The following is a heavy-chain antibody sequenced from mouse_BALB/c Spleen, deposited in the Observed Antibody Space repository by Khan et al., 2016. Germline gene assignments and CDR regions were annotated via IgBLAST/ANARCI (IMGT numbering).Heavy chain of an antibody. CDR3: ARYYDAMDY. Sequence: QVQLQQPGAELAKPGASVKMSCKASGYTFTSYWMHWVKQRPGQGLEWIGYINPSTGYTEYNQKFKDKATLTADKSSSTAYMQLSSLTSEDSAVYYCARYYDAMDYWGQGTSVTVSS. CDR1: GYTFTSYW. CDR2: INPSTGYT. V-gene: IGHV1-7*01. J-gene: IGHJ4*01.